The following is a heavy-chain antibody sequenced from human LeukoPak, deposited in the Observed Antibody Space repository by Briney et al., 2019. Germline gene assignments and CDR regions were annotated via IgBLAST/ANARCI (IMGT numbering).Heavy chain of an antibody. J-gene: IGHJ4*02. CDR3: ARGPNYGDRVDYFDY. V-gene: IGHV3-7*01. D-gene: IGHD4-17*01. CDR2: IKQDGNEK. CDR1: GFIFRNHW. Sequence: GGSLRLSCAASGFIFRNHWMSWVRQVPGRGLEWVAHIKQDGNEKHYVDSVEGRFTLSRDDSKNSLYLQIKSLRFDDSAVYYCARGPNYGDRVDYFDYWGQGTLVTVSS.